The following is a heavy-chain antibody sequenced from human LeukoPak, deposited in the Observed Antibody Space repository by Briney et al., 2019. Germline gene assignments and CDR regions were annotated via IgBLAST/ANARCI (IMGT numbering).Heavy chain of an antibody. CDR3: ARDRWIAAAGSGY. CDR1: GFTFSSYW. D-gene: IGHD6-13*01. V-gene: IGHV3-7*01. CDR2: IRQDGSDK. Sequence: GGSLRLSCAASGFTFSSYWMTWVRQAPGKGLEWVANIRQDGSDKNYVDSVKGRFTFSRDNAKNSLYLQMNSLRAEDTAVYYCARDRWIAAAGSGYWGQGTLVTVSS. J-gene: IGHJ4*02.